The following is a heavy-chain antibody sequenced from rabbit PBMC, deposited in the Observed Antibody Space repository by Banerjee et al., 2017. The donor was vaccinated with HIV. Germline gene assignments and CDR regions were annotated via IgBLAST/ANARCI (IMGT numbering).Heavy chain of an antibody. CDR2: IDAGSSGDT. V-gene: IGHV1S40*01. CDR1: GFSFSSSYY. D-gene: IGHD6-1*01. Sequence: QSLEESGGGLVQPEGSLTLTCTASGFSFSSSYYMCWVRQAPGKGLEWIACIDAGSSGDTYYASWAKGRFTISKTSSTTVTLQMTSLTAADTATYFCARDGSDGSGFGLWGQGTLVTV. CDR3: ARDGSDGSGFGL. J-gene: IGHJ3*01.